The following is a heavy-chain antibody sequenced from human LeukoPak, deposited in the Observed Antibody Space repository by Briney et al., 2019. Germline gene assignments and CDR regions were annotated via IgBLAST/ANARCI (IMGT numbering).Heavy chain of an antibody. CDR2: ISAYNGNT. CDR3: VRDRLVGATTPMDY. J-gene: IGHJ4*02. D-gene: IGHD1-26*01. V-gene: IGHV1-18*01. Sequence: ASVKVSCTASGYAFTNYGIGWVRQAPGQGLEWMGWISAYNGNTNYAQKVQGRVTITTDTSTRTAYMELRSLRSDDTAVYYCVRDRLVGATTPMDYWGQGTLVTVSS. CDR1: GYAFTNYG.